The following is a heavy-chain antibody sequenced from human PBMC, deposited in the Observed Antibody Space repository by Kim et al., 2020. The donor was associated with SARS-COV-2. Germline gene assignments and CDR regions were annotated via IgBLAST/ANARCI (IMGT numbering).Heavy chain of an antibody. CDR3: ARGRYKAMSYAFDI. V-gene: IGHV3-74*01. J-gene: IGHJ3*02. Sequence: EAVKSRFTISRDNAKNTLYLQMNSLRAEDTAVYYCARGRYKAMSYAFDIWGQGTMVTVSS. D-gene: IGHD1-20*01.